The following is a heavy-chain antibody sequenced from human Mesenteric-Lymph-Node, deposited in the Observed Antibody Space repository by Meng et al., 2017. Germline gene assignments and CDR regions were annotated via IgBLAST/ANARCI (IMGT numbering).Heavy chain of an antibody. Sequence: ELQLVGAGGGLTKPGGSLRLSCAASGSTFNGAWMSWVRQAPGKGLEWVGRIKSKPDGGTTDYAAPVKGRFTISRDDSKNTLYLQMNSLKTEDTAVYYCATDFLFYFFGYWGQGTLVTVSS. J-gene: IGHJ4*02. V-gene: IGHV3-15*01. CDR3: ATDFLFYFFGY. D-gene: IGHD2/OR15-2a*01. CDR1: GSTFNGAW. CDR2: IKSKPDGGTT.